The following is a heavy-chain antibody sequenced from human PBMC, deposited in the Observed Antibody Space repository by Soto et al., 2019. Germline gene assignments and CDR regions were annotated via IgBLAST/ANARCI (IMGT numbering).Heavy chain of an antibody. D-gene: IGHD2-15*01. V-gene: IGHV3-30*03. CDR3: ATDGSSRYCGRSSLHPALAY. J-gene: IGHJ4*02. CDR2: ISYDGSHK. CDR1: GFTFSNYG. Sequence: QVQLVESGGGVVQPGRSLRLSCAGSGFTFSNYGLHWVRQAPGKGLEWVAVISYDGSHKYYADSVKGRFTISRDNSNNLLYLQMDSLRAEDTAVYYGATDGSSRYCGRSSLHPALAYWGQGTLVTVSS.